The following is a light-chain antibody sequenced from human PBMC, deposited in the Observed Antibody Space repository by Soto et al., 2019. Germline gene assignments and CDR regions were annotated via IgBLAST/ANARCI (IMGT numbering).Light chain of an antibody. CDR3: PAWDDSLSGQV. CDR2: QDS. CDR1: GSNIGSRY. Sequence: QSVLTQPPSASGTPGQRVTISCSGSGSNIGSRYVYWYRQVPGTAPKLLIYQDSQRPSGVPDRFSGSKYGTSASLAISGLRSEDEADYYCPAWDDSLSGQVFGGGTKLTVL. V-gene: IGLV1-47*01. J-gene: IGLJ3*02.